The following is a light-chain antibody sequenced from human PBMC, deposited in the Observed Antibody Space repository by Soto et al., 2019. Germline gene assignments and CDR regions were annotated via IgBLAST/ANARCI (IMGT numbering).Light chain of an antibody. J-gene: IGLJ1*01. CDR3: AAWDDSLNGHYV. CDR2: SNN. V-gene: IGLV1-44*01. Sequence: QSALTQPPSASRTPGQRVTISCSGRSSNIGSNTVNWYQQLPGTAPKLLIYSNNQRPSGVPDRFSGSKSGTSASLAISGLQSEDEADYYCAAWDDSLNGHYVFGTGTKVTVL. CDR1: SSNIGSNT.